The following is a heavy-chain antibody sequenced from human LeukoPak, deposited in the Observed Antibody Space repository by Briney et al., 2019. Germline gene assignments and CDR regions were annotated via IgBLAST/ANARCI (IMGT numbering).Heavy chain of an antibody. CDR2: ISGSGGST. J-gene: IGHJ6*03. Sequence: PGGSLRLSCAASGFTFSSYAMSWVRQAPGKGLEWVSAISGSGGSTYYADSVKGRFTISRDNSKNTLYLQMDSLRAEDTAVYYCAKDRLVRDYNSAYYMDVWGKGTTVTVSS. V-gene: IGHV3-23*01. CDR3: AKDRLVRDYNSAYYMDV. CDR1: GFTFSSYA. D-gene: IGHD1-1*01.